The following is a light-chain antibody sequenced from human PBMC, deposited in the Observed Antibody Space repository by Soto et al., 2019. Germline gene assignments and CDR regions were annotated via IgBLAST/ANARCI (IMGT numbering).Light chain of an antibody. J-gene: IGKJ5*01. CDR2: DAS. Sequence: DIVMTQSPATLSLSPGERATLSCRASQSVSSYLAWYQQKPGQAPRLLIYDASTRATGTPDRFSGSGSGTDFTLTISRLEPEDFAVYYCQQYGSSPPITFGQGTRLEN. CDR1: QSVSSY. V-gene: IGKV3-20*01. CDR3: QQYGSSPPIT.